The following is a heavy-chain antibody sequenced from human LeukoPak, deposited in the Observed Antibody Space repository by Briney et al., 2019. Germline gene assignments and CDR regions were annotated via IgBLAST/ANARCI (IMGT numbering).Heavy chain of an antibody. CDR3: ATVIGLGFGELH. CDR1: GYTLTELS. J-gene: IGHJ4*02. Sequence: ASVKVSCKVSGYTLTELSMHWVRQAPGKGLEWMGGFDPEDGETIYAQKFQGRVTMTEDTSTDTAYMELSSLRSEDTAVYYCATVIGLGFGELHWGQGTLVTVSS. CDR2: FDPEDGET. D-gene: IGHD3-10*01. V-gene: IGHV1-24*01.